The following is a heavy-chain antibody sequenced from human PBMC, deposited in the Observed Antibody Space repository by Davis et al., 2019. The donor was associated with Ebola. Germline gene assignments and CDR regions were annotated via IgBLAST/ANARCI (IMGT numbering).Heavy chain of an antibody. D-gene: IGHD1-1*01. V-gene: IGHV4-39*01. CDR2: ISSSGMT. CDR1: GGSVSNSGHD. J-gene: IGHJ5*02. Sequence: SETLSLTCTVSGGSVSNSGHDWGWIRQPPGKGLEWIGIISSSGMTYYNPSLNSRVTISMDTSKNQFSLKVRSVTAADTAVYYCARGFSTNWRHGNWFDPWGQGTLVTVSS. CDR3: ARGFSTNWRHGNWFDP.